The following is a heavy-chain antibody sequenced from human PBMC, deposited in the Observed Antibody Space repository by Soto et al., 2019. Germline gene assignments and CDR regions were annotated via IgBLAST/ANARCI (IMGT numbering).Heavy chain of an antibody. Sequence: GGSLRLSCAASGFTFSNAWMSWVRQAPGKGLEWVGRIKSKTDGGTTDYAAPVKGRFTISRDDSKNTLYLQMNSLKTEDTAVYYCTTSKVQQLVKGDFDYWGQGTLVTVSS. D-gene: IGHD6-13*01. CDR2: IKSKTDGGTT. J-gene: IGHJ4*02. CDR3: TTSKVQQLVKGDFDY. V-gene: IGHV3-15*01. CDR1: GFTFSNAW.